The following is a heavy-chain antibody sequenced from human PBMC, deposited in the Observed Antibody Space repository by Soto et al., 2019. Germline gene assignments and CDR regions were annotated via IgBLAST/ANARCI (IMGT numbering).Heavy chain of an antibody. Sequence: GASVKVSCKASGYTFTSYGISWLRQAPGQGLEWMGWISAYNGNTNYAQKLQGRVTMTTDTSTSTAYMELRSLRSDDTAVYYCARDRGTYCGGDCYSRWFDPWGQGTLVTVSS. V-gene: IGHV1-18*01. D-gene: IGHD2-21*02. CDR3: ARDRGTYCGGDCYSRWFDP. CDR1: GYTFTSYG. J-gene: IGHJ5*02. CDR2: ISAYNGNT.